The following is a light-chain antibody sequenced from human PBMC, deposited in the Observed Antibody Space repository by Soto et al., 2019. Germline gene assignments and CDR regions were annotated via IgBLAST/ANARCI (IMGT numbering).Light chain of an antibody. V-gene: IGKV3-15*01. CDR1: QSVSNN. Sequence: EIVLTQSPGTLSLSPGERATLSCRASQSVSNNYLAWYQQKPGQAPRLLIYHASTRATGIPARFSGSGSGTEFTLTISSLQSEDFAVYYCQQYDNWPPITFGQGTRLEIK. CDR3: QQYDNWPPIT. J-gene: IGKJ5*01. CDR2: HAS.